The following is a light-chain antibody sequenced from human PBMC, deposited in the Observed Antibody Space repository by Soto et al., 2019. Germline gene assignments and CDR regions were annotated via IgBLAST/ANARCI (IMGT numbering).Light chain of an antibody. J-gene: IGKJ5*01. V-gene: IGKV3-20*01. CDR3: QNYGGSPLLT. CDR2: GAS. CDR1: QSVSNSY. Sequence: EIVLTQSPATLSLSPGERATLSCRASQSVSNSYLAWYQQKPGQSLRLLIYGASIRAAGIPDRFSGSGSGTDLTLTISRLDPEDFALYYCQNYGGSPLLTFGQGTRLEIK.